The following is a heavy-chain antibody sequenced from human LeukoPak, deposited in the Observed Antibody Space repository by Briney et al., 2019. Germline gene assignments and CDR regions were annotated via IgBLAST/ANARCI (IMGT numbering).Heavy chain of an antibody. J-gene: IGHJ4*02. Sequence: SETLSLTCTVSGGSISSSSYYWVWMRPPPGQGRVWFGSIYYSGSTYYNPSLNSRVTISVDTSKNQFSLKLSSVTAADTAVYYCARHDLLSGEHFALDCWGQGTLVTVSS. CDR2: IYYSGST. V-gene: IGHV4-39*01. CDR3: ARHDLLSGEHFALDC. CDR1: GGSISSSSYY. D-gene: IGHD2/OR15-2a*01.